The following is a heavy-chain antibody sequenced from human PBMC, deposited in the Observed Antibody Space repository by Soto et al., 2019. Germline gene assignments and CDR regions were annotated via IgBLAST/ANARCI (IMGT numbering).Heavy chain of an antibody. V-gene: IGHV3-48*01. CDR1: GFTFSSYS. CDR2: ISSSSSTI. D-gene: IGHD1-26*01. CDR3: ARGRYYMTTDPGDWFDP. Sequence: PGGSLRLSCAASGFTFSSYSMNWVRQAPGKGLEWVSYISSSSSTIYYADSVKGRFTISRDNAKNSLYLQMNSLRAEDTAVYYCARGRYYMTTDPGDWFDPWGQGTLVTVSS. J-gene: IGHJ5*02.